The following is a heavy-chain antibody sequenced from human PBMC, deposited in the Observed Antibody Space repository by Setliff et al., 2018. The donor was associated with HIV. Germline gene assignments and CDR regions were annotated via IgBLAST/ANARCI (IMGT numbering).Heavy chain of an antibody. D-gene: IGHD2-2*01. J-gene: IGHJ6*03. Sequence: ASVKVSCKASGYTFTDYYIHWVRQAPGQGLEWMGWINPNSSDTNYAQKFQGRVTMTRDTSISTAYMDLSRLRSDDTAVYYCAKEQVPAAIQFHYYYMDVWGKGTTVTVSS. CDR1: GYTFTDYY. CDR3: AKEQVPAAIQFHYYYMDV. V-gene: IGHV1-2*02. CDR2: INPNSSDT.